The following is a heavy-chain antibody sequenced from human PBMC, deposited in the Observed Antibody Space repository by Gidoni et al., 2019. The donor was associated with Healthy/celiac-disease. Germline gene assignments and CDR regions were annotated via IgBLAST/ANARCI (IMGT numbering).Heavy chain of an antibody. D-gene: IGHD2-21*01. V-gene: IGHV3-9*01. CDR1: GFTFVDYA. CDR2: ISWNSGSI. J-gene: IGHJ3*02. CDR3: AKEVPYCSGDCPWGAFDI. Sequence: EVQLVESGGGLVQPGRSLRLSCAASGFTFVDYAMPWVRQAPGKGLEWVSGISWNSGSIGYADSVKGRFTISRDNAKNSLYLQMNSLRAEDTALYYCAKEVPYCSGDCPWGAFDIWGQGTMVTVSS.